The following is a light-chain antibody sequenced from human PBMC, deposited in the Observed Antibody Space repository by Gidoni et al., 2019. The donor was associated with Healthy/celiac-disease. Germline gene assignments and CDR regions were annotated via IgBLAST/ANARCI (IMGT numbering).Light chain of an antibody. Sequence: IVLTQSPGTLSLSPGERATLSCRASQSVSSSYLDWYQQKPGQAPRLLIYGASSRATGIPYRFSGSVSGTDFTLTISRLEPEDFAVYYCQQYGSSPYTFGQGTKLEIK. CDR1: QSVSSSY. V-gene: IGKV3-20*01. CDR3: QQYGSSPYT. CDR2: GAS. J-gene: IGKJ2*01.